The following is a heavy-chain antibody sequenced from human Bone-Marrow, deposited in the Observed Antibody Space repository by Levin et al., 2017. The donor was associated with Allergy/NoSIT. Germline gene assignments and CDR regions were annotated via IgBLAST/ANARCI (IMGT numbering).Heavy chain of an antibody. J-gene: IGHJ4*02. Sequence: GESLKISCAASGFTVSSNHMSWVRQAPGKGLEWVSIIFLGGKTYYRDSVKGRFTISRDNTKNTLHLQMNSLRAEDTAVYYCVRRWQWGQGTLVTVSS. CDR3: VRRWQ. V-gene: IGHV3-53*01. CDR2: IFLGGKT. CDR1: GFTVSSNH. D-gene: IGHD4-23*01.